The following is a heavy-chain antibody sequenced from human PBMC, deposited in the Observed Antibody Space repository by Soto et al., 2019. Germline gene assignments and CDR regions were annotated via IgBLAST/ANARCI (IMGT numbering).Heavy chain of an antibody. CDR1: GGSIISGGYY. Sequence: SETLSLTCTVSGGSIISGGYYWSWIRQHPGKGLEWIGYIYYNGSPYYNPSLKSRVTISLDTSKNQFSMNLRSETAADTALYYCAKGGHSSGWYPAYYYGMDVWGQGTTVTVSS. D-gene: IGHD6-19*01. V-gene: IGHV4-31*03. CDR2: IYYNGSP. CDR3: AKGGHSSGWYPAYYYGMDV. J-gene: IGHJ6*02.